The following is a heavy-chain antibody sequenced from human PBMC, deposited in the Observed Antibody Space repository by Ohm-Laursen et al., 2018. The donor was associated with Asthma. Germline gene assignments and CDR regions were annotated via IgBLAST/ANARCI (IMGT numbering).Heavy chain of an antibody. D-gene: IGHD2-2*01. CDR3: ARDKGSVVVVPAVMRRYYYYGMDV. CDR2: IYYSGAT. Sequence: SQTLSLTCTVSRDYIRSAGYYWSWVRQPPGKGLEWIGYIYYSGATYYNPSLKSRLIISLDTSKNQFSLKLSSVTAADTAVYYCARDKGSVVVVPAVMRRYYYYGMDVWGQGTTVTVSS. J-gene: IGHJ6*02. CDR1: RDYIRSAGYY. V-gene: IGHV4-31*03.